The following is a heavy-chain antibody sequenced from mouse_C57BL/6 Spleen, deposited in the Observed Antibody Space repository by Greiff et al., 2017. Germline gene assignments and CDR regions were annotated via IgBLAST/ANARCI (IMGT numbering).Heavy chain of an antibody. Sequence: QVQLQQPGAELVKPGASVKLSCKASGYTFTSYWMHWVKQRPGRGLEWIGRIDPNSGGTKYNEKFKSKATLTVDKPSSTAYMQLSGLTSEDSAVYYFARGRITTVVDAMDYWGQGTSVTVSS. CDR2: IDPNSGGT. V-gene: IGHV1-72*01. D-gene: IGHD1-1*01. J-gene: IGHJ4*01. CDR3: ARGRITTVVDAMDY. CDR1: GYTFTSYW.